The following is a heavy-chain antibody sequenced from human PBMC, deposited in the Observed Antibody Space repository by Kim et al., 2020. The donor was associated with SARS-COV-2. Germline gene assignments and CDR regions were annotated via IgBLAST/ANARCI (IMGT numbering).Heavy chain of an antibody. J-gene: IGHJ6*03. CDR2: MYSDGTTT. V-gene: IGHV3-74*01. D-gene: IGHD2-2*01. CDR1: GFTFNNHW. CDR3: TTFEIVALHAAIGPYQYMDV. Sequence: GGSLRLSCAASGFTFNNHWMHWVRQAPGKGLVWLSRMYSDGTTTIYADSVKGRFTISRDNAKNTLYLQMNSLRAEDTAVYYCTTFEIVALHAAIGPYQYMDVWGKGTTVTVSS.